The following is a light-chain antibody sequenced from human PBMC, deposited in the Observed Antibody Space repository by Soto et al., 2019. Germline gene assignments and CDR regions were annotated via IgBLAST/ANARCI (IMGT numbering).Light chain of an antibody. J-gene: IGKJ5*01. CDR1: QSVNSN. CDR3: QQYNNWPPPIP. CDR2: GTS. Sequence: EIVVTRSPGTLSLYQGERATLSCRASQSVNSNLGWYQQKVGQAPRLLIYGTSTRATGIPARFSGSGSGTEFTLTISSLQSEDFAVYYCQQYNNWPPPIPFGQGTRLEIK. V-gene: IGKV3-15*01.